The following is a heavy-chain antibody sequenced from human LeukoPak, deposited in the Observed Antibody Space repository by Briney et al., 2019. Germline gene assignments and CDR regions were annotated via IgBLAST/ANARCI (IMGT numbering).Heavy chain of an antibody. CDR3: ARDLGDYGDLGAFDI. V-gene: IGHV4-30-2*01. D-gene: IGHD4-17*01. Sequence: SETLSLTCAVSGGSISSGGYSWSWIRQPPGKGLEWIGYIYHSGSTYYNPSLKSRVTISVDRSKNQFSLKLSSVTAADTAVYYCARDLGDYGDLGAFDIRGQGTMVTVSS. CDR1: GGSISSGGYS. CDR2: IYHSGST. J-gene: IGHJ3*02.